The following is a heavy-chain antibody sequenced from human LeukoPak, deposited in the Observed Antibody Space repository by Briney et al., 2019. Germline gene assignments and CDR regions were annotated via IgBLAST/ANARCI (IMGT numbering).Heavy chain of an antibody. CDR1: GFTFSSYG. CDR2: IWYDGSNK. CDR3: ARLAAAGTTDFDY. J-gene: IGHJ4*02. D-gene: IGHD6-13*01. Sequence: GRSLRLSCAASGFTFSSYGMHWVRQAPGKGLEWVAVIWYDGSNKYYADSVKGRFTISRDNSKNTLYLQMNSLRAEDTAVYYCARLAAAGTTDFDYWGQGTLVTVSS. V-gene: IGHV3-33*01.